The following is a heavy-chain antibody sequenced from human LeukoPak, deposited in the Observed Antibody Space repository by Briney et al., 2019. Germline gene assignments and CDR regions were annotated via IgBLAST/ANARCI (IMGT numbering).Heavy chain of an antibody. V-gene: IGHV3-48*03. CDR3: AGVLLYSPGSFDY. D-gene: IGHD3-10*02. Sequence: GGSLRLSCAASGFTFSSYEMNWVRQAPGKGLEWVSYISSSGSTIYYADSVKGRFTISRDNAKNSLYLQMNSLRAEDTAVYYCAGVLLYSPGSFDYWGQGTLVTVSS. CDR1: GFTFSSYE. CDR2: ISSSGSTI. J-gene: IGHJ4*02.